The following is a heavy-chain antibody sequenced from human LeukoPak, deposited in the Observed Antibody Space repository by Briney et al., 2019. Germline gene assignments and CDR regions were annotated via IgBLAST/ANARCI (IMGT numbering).Heavy chain of an antibody. CDR2: IYYSGST. CDR3: ARLVVPTAPFGN. Sequence: PSETLSLTCTVSGGSISSYYWSWIRQPPGKGLEWIGYIYYSGSTNYNPSLKSRVTISVDMSKNQFSLKLSSVTAADTAVFYCARLVVPTAPFGNWGQGTLVTVSS. D-gene: IGHD1-1*01. V-gene: IGHV4-59*01. CDR1: GGSISSYY. J-gene: IGHJ4*02.